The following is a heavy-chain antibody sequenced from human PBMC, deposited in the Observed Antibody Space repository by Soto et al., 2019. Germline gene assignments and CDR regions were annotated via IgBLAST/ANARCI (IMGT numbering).Heavy chain of an antibody. D-gene: IGHD2-15*01. CDR2: IYYSGST. CDR1: NGSISSAVYY. Sequence: SETLSLTCTVSNGSISSAVYYWGWIRQPPGKGLEWIGYIYYSGSTYYNPSLKSRVTISVDTSKNQFSLKLSSVTAADTAVYYCAREDIRLFYYYGVDDWGQGTTVTVSS. CDR3: AREDIRLFYYYGVDD. V-gene: IGHV4-30-4*08. J-gene: IGHJ6*02.